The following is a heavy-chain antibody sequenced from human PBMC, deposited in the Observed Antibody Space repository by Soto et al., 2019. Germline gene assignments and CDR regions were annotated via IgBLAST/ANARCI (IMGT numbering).Heavy chain of an antibody. D-gene: IGHD3-10*01. CDR1: GYTFTSYA. CDR3: ARDMGFGLSDY. Sequence: QVQLVQSGAEVKKPGASVKVSCKASGYTFTSYAMHWVRQAPGQRLEWMGWINAGNGNTKYSQKFQGSVTITRDTSASTVYMELSSLRSEDTAVYYCARDMGFGLSDYWGQGTLVTVSS. V-gene: IGHV1-3*01. J-gene: IGHJ4*02. CDR2: INAGNGNT.